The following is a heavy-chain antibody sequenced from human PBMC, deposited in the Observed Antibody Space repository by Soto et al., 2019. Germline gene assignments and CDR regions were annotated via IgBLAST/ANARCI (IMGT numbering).Heavy chain of an antibody. Sequence: ASVKVSCKTSGGTFNSYIITWVRQAPGQGLEWMGGIIPIFGSADYAQKLQGRVTITADESTSTAYMELSSLRSEDTAVYYCARAFASNKYYFDSWGQGTQVTVSS. CDR3: ARAFASNKYYFDS. J-gene: IGHJ4*02. V-gene: IGHV1-69*13. D-gene: IGHD3-3*02. CDR1: GGTFNSYI. CDR2: IIPIFGSA.